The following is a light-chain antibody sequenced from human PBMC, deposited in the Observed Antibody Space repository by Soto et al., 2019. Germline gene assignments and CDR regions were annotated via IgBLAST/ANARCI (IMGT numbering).Light chain of an antibody. J-gene: IGLJ3*02. CDR3: QSYDSSLKVGV. V-gene: IGLV1-40*01. CDR2: ANI. CDR1: RSNIGAAFD. Sequence: QSVLTQPPSVSGAPGQRVTISCTGNRSNIGAAFDVNWYQQLPGTAPKLLIYANINRPSGVPDRFSGSKSGTSASLAITGLQADDEADYSCQSYDSSLKVGVFGGGTKLTVL.